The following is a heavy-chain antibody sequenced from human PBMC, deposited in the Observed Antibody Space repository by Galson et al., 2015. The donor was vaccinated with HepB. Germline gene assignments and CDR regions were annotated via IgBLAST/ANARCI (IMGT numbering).Heavy chain of an antibody. V-gene: IGHV3-23*01. CDR1: GFTFSSYA. Sequence: SLRLSCAASGFTFSSYAMSWVRQAPGKGLEWVSAISGSGGSTYYADSVKGRFTISRDNSKNTLYLQMNSLRAEDTAVYYCAVGGDREWSFDYWGQGTLVTVSS. D-gene: IGHD3-10*01. CDR2: ISGSGGST. CDR3: AVGGDREWSFDY. J-gene: IGHJ4*02.